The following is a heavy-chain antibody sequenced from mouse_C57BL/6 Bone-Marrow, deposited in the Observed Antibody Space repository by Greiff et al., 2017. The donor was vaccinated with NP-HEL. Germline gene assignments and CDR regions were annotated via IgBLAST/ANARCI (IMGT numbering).Heavy chain of an antibody. CDR3: VVYGSSLSWYFDV. V-gene: IGHV1-81*01. J-gene: IGHJ1*03. D-gene: IGHD1-1*01. CDR2: IYPRSGNT. Sequence: VKLMESGAELARPGASVKLSCKASGYTFTSYGISWVKQRTGQGLEWIGEIYPRSGNTYYNEKFKGKATLTADKSSSTAYMELRSLTSEDSAVYFCVVYGSSLSWYFDVWGTGTTVTVSS. CDR1: GYTFTSYG.